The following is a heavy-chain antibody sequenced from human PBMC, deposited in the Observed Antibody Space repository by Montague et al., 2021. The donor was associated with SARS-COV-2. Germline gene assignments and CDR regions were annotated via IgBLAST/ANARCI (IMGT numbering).Heavy chain of an antibody. CDR1: GFTISSYW. V-gene: IGHV3-7*01. D-gene: IGHD4-17*01. Sequence: SRRLSCAASGFTISSYWMSWVRQAPGKGLEWVANIRQDGSDKYYLDSVRGRFTIFRDNAKNSLYLQMNSLTAEDTGVYYCTRDRDYGDYLNWFNPWGQGTLVTVSS. CDR2: IRQDGSDK. CDR3: TRDRDYGDYLNWFNP. J-gene: IGHJ5*02.